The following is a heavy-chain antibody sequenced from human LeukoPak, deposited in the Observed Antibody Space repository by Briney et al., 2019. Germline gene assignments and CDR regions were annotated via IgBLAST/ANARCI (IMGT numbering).Heavy chain of an antibody. CDR3: ARGRWSEATMVRGVIREDFDY. CDR1: GFTFSSYA. D-gene: IGHD3-10*01. CDR2: ISYDGGHQ. Sequence: PGGSLRLSCAASGFTFSSYAMHWVRQAPGKGLEWVAVISYDGGHQYYADSAKGRFTISRDNSKYILYLQMNSLRAEDTAVYYCARGRWSEATMVRGVIREDFDYWGQGTLVTVSS. J-gene: IGHJ4*02. V-gene: IGHV3-30*04.